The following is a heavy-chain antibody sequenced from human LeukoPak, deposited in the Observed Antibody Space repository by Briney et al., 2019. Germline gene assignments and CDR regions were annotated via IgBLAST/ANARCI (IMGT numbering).Heavy chain of an antibody. Sequence: ASETLSLTCTVSGGSISNYYWSWIRQPAGKGLEWIGRVYPSGSTNYNPSLKGRVTMSVDTSKNQFSLKLNSVTAADTAVYYCARDVGQWLVSGKSGILNWFDPWGQGTLVTVSS. J-gene: IGHJ5*02. CDR3: ARDVGQWLVSGKSGILNWFDP. CDR2: VYPSGST. CDR1: GGSISNYY. D-gene: IGHD6-19*01. V-gene: IGHV4-4*07.